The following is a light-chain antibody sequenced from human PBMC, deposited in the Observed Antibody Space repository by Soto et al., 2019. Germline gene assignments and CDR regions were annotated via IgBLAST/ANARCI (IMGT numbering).Light chain of an antibody. J-gene: IGKJ1*01. CDR2: DTF. V-gene: IGKV1-5*01. Sequence: DIQMTQSPSTLSASVGDRVTITCRASQSINRWVAWYQQKPGRAPKLLIYDTFSLDSGVPSRFSGGASGTEFTLTIRSLQPDDSATYYCQQYDVHSTFGQGTKVEIK. CDR3: QQYDVHST. CDR1: QSINRW.